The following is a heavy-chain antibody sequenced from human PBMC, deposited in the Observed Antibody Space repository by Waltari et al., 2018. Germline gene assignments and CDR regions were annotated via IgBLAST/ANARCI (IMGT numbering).Heavy chain of an antibody. Sequence: QVQLQESGPGLVKHSETLSLPCTVTGGSLSSHYWRWIRQPPGKGLEWIGYIYYSGSTNYNPSLKSRVTISVDTSKNQFSLKLSSVTAADTAVYYCARDPAAAAAFDAFDIWGQGTMVTVSS. V-gene: IGHV4-59*11. CDR2: IYYSGST. J-gene: IGHJ3*02. CDR1: GGSLSSHY. CDR3: ARDPAAAAAFDAFDI. D-gene: IGHD6-13*01.